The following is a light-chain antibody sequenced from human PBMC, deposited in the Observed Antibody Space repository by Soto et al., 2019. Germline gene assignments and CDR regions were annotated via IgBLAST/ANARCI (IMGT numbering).Light chain of an antibody. V-gene: IGKV3-20*01. CDR2: GAS. Sequence: EIVLTRSPGTLSLSPGERATLSCRAIQSVSSRFLAWYQHRPGQAPRLLIYGASSRATGIPDRFSGSGSGTDFTLTISRLEPEDFAVYYCQQYGSSLGVTFGGGTKVDIK. CDR1: QSVSSRF. J-gene: IGKJ4*01. CDR3: QQYGSSLGVT.